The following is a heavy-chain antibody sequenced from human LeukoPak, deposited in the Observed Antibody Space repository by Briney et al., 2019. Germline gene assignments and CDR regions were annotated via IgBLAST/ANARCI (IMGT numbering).Heavy chain of an antibody. CDR2: ISSGSSAR. CDR3: IGSTGWVGQ. J-gene: IGHJ4*02. CDR1: GFTFSSHS. V-gene: IGHV3-48*01. D-gene: IGHD7-27*01. Sequence: TGGSLRLSCAASGFTFSSHSMNWARQTPGKGLEWVSYISSGSSARYYADSVKGRFTISRDDARNSLYLQMNSLRADDTAIYYCIGSTGWVGQWGQGTLVTVSS.